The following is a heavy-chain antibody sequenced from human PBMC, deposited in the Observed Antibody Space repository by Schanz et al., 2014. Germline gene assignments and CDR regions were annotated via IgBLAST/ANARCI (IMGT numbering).Heavy chain of an antibody. CDR1: GFTFSDYY. D-gene: IGHD2-15*01. Sequence: VQLVESGGGLVKPGGSLRLSCAASGFTFSDYYMSWIRQAPGKGLEWVSVIYSGGSTYYADSVKGRFTISRDNSKNTLYLQMNSLRAEDTAVYYCAGGRAVVTPLDFWGQGTLVTVSS. CDR3: AGGRAVVTPLDF. J-gene: IGHJ4*02. CDR2: IYSGGST. V-gene: IGHV3-66*01.